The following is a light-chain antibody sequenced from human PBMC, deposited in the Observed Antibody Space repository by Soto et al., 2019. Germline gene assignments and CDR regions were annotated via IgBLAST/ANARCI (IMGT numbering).Light chain of an antibody. CDR2: DVS. J-gene: IGLJ2*01. Sequence: QSVLTQPASVSASPGQSITISCTGTSSDVGGYNYVSWYQQHPGKAPKLMIYDVSNQPSGVSNRFSGSKSGNTASLTISGLQAEDEADYYCSSYTSSSTLVVFGGGTKLTVL. V-gene: IGLV2-14*01. CDR1: SSDVGGYNY. CDR3: SSYTSSSTLVV.